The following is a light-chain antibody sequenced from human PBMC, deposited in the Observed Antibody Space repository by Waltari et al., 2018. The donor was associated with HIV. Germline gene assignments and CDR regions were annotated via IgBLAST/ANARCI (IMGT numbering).Light chain of an antibody. J-gene: IGLJ6*01. V-gene: IGLV2-8*01. Sequence: QSALTQPPSASGSLGQSVTISCTGTSSDVGGYEYVSWYQQHPDKPPKLIIYEVNKRPSGVPDRFSGSKSDNTASLTVAGLQDDDEAHYYCASYGDTNRVLFGGGTRVTVL. CDR3: ASYGDTNRVL. CDR2: EVN. CDR1: SSDVGGYEY.